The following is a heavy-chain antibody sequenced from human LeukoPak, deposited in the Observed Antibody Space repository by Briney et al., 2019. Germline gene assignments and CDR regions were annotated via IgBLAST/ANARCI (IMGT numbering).Heavy chain of an antibody. D-gene: IGHD2-21*02. CDR1: GFALSDYA. V-gene: IGHV3-21*01. CDR3: TRGRRFCGGDCHSWFDS. Sequence: PGGSLRLSCAASGFALSDYAINWVRQAPGKGLEWVSSISSGAMYIYYADSLRGRFTISRDSAMDSVSLQMDSLRAEDTAVYYCTRGRRFCGGDCHSWFDSWGQGTLVTVSS. J-gene: IGHJ5*01. CDR2: ISSGAMYI.